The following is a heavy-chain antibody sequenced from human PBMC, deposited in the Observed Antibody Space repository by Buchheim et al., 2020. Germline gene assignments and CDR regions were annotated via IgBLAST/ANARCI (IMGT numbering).Heavy chain of an antibody. CDR3: ARDWLEWLSRGGGTDYYYMDV. J-gene: IGHJ6*03. CDR2: ISSSSSYT. D-gene: IGHD3-3*01. V-gene: IGHV3-11*05. CDR1: GFTFSDYY. Sequence: QVQLVESGGGLVKPGGSLRLSCAASGFTFSDYYMSWIRQAPGKGLEWVSYISSSSSYTNYADSVKGRFTISRDNAKNSLYLQMNSLRAEDTAVYYCARDWLEWLSRGGGTDYYYMDVWGKGTT.